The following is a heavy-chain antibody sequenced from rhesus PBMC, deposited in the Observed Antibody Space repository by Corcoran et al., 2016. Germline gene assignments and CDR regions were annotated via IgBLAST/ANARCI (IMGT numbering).Heavy chain of an antibody. J-gene: IGHJ4*01. CDR1: GASIISYW. V-gene: IGHV4-80*01. CDR3: AIRGVIVWSYFDY. CDR2: INGNSGST. Sequence: QVQLQESGPGLVKPSETLSLTCTVSGASIISYWWSWIRQPPGKGLEWIGEINGNSGSTNYNPTLKSRVTISRDTSKNRCSLTLSSVTAADTAVYYCAIRGVIVWSYFDYWGQGVLVTVSS. D-gene: IGHD2-33*01.